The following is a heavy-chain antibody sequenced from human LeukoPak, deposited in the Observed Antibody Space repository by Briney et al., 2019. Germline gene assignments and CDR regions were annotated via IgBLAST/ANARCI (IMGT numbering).Heavy chain of an antibody. CDR3: ARDSGTTGEVKFDP. CDR1: SGSIGTSNYY. CDR2: IFYSGST. V-gene: IGHV4-39*07. D-gene: IGHD3-10*01. J-gene: IGHJ5*02. Sequence: SETLSLTCTVSSGSIGTSNYYWGWVRQPPGKALEWIGNIFYSGSTYYSPSLKSRVTISLDTSRNQFSLKLSSVTAADTAVYYCARDSGTTGEVKFDPWGQGTLVTVSS.